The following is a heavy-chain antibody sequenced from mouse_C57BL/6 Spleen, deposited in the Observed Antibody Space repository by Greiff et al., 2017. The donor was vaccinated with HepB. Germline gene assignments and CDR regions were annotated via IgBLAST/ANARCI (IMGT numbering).Heavy chain of an antibody. CDR3: ARMALFNTKWAMDY. J-gene: IGHJ4*01. Sequence: EVQLQQSGAELVKPGASVKLSCTASGFNIKDYYMHWVKQRTEQGLEWIGRIDPEDGETKYAQKFQGKATITADTSSNTAYLQLSSLTSEDTAVYYCARMALFNTKWAMDYWGQGTSVTVSS. CDR2: IDPEDGET. CDR1: GFNIKDYY. D-gene: IGHD1-1*01. V-gene: IGHV14-2*01.